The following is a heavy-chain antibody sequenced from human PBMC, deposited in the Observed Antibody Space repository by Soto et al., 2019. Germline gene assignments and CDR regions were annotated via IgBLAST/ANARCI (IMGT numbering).Heavy chain of an antibody. D-gene: IGHD6-19*01. CDR2: IYYSGST. CDR3: ARDSSGWYSTFDY. Sequence: SSETLSLTCTVSGGSISSGGYYWSWIRQHPGKGLEWIGYIYYSGSTYYNPSLKSRVTISVDTSKNQFSLKLSSVTAADTAVYYCARDSSGWYSTFDYWGQGTLVTVSS. J-gene: IGHJ4*02. V-gene: IGHV4-31*03. CDR1: GGSISSGGYY.